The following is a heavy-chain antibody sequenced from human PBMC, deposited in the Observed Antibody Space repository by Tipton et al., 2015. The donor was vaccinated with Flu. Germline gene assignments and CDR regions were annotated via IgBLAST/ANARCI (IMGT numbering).Heavy chain of an antibody. CDR2: INSDGSNT. J-gene: IGHJ6*02. CDR3: ARDPGGHRYYYYGMDV. Sequence: SLRLSCAASGFTFSNYWMHWVRQAPGKGLVWVSRINSDGSNTAYADSVKGRFTISRDNAKNTLFVQMNSLRAEDTGVYYCARDPGGHRYYYYGMDVWGQGTTVPVSS. V-gene: IGHV3-74*01. CDR1: GFTFSNYW. D-gene: IGHD3-9*01.